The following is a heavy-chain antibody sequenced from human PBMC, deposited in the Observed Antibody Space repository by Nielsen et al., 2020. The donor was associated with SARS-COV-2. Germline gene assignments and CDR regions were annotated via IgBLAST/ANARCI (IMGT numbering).Heavy chain of an antibody. CDR2: IYSGGST. CDR1: GFTVSSNY. V-gene: IGHV3-53*01. Sequence: GESLKISCAASGFTVSSNYMSWVRQAPGKGLEWVSVIYSGGSTYYADSVKGRFTISRDNSKNTLYLQMNSLRAEDTAVYYCARAPVSGWYWDWGQGTLVTVS. J-gene: IGHJ4*02. D-gene: IGHD6-19*01. CDR3: ARAPVSGWYWD.